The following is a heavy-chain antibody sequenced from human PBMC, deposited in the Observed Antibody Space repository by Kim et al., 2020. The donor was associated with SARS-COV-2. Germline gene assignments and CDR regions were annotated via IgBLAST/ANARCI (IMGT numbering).Heavy chain of an antibody. Sequence: GGSLRLSCAAFGFSLSGFDMYWVRQAPGKGLEWVAIMSFDGTTKHYSDSVKGRFTISSDTSNNRLSLKMNSLRVDDTAVYYCARGGYNWFFDSWGQGAM. CDR2: MSFDGTTK. V-gene: IGHV3-30*03. CDR1: GFSLSGFD. D-gene: IGHD1-1*01. CDR3: ARGGYNWFFDS. J-gene: IGHJ4*02.